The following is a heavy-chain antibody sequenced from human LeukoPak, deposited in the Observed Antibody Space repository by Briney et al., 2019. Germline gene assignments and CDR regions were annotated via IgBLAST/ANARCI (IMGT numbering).Heavy chain of an antibody. V-gene: IGHV4-4*07. CDR2: IYSRGNT. CDR1: GGSISNYY. CDR3: AREVGYPYYFDS. J-gene: IGHJ4*02. Sequence: PSETLSLTCTVSGGSISNYYWNWIRQPAGKGLEWIGRIYSRGNTDYNPSLKSRVTMSVDTSQNQFSLKLSSVTAADTAVYYCAREVGYPYYFDSWGQGTLVTVSS. D-gene: IGHD1-26*01.